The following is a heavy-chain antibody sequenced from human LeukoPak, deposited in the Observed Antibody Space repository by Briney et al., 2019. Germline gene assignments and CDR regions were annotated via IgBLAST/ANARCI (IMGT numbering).Heavy chain of an antibody. J-gene: IGHJ4*02. CDR2: INHSGST. Sequence: SETLSLTCAVYGASFSGYYWSWIRQPPGKGLERIGEINHSGSTNYNPSLKSRVTISVDTSNNQFSLKLSSVTAADTAVYYCARGRWALIVGAGHFDYWGQGTLVTVSS. CDR3: ARGRWALIVGAGHFDY. D-gene: IGHD1-26*01. V-gene: IGHV4-34*01. CDR1: GASFSGYY.